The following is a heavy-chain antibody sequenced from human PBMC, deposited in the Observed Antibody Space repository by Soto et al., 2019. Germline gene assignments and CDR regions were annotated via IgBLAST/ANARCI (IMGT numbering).Heavy chain of an antibody. J-gene: IGHJ6*02. D-gene: IGHD2-21*02. CDR3: ARPLADCLGCYGMDV. CDR2: IYPGDSDT. Sequence: GESLKISCKGSGYSFTRYWIGWVRQMPGKGLEWMGIIYPGDSDTRYSPSFQGQVTISADKSISTAYLQWSSLKASDTAMYYCARPLADCLGCYGMDVWGQGTTVTVSS. CDR1: GYSFTRYW. V-gene: IGHV5-51*01.